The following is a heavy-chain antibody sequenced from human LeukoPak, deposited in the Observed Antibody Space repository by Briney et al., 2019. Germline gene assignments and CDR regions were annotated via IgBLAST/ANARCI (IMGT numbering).Heavy chain of an antibody. CDR3: ARDGGPYTPPDY. V-gene: IGHV1-18*01. D-gene: IGHD3-16*01. CDR1: GYTCTSYG. Sequence: ASVKVSCKASGYTCTSYGISWVRQAPGQGLEWMVWISAYNGNTNYAQKLRGRVTMTTDTSTSTGYMELRSLRSDDTAVYYCARDGGPYTPPDYWGQGTLVTVSS. J-gene: IGHJ4*02. CDR2: ISAYNGNT.